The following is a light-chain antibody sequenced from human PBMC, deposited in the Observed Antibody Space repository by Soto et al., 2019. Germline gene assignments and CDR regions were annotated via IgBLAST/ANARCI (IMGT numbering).Light chain of an antibody. CDR3: QQYGSSPIT. V-gene: IGKV3-20*01. Sequence: TQSPSTLSVSPGERATLSCRASQSVSSKLAWYQQKPGQAPRLLIYDASTRATGIPARFSGSGSGTDFTLTISRLEPEDFAVYYCQQYGSSPITFGQGTRLEI. CDR2: DAS. J-gene: IGKJ5*01. CDR1: QSVSSK.